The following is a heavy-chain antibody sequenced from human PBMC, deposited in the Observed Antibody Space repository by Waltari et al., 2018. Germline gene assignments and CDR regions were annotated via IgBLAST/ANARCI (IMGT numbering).Heavy chain of an antibody. V-gene: IGHV3-30-3*01. CDR1: GGTFSSYA. CDR2: ISYDGSNK. CDR3: ARDSYYYDSSGYYDY. Sequence: QVQLVQSGAEVKKPGSSVKVSCKASGGTFSSYAISWVRQAPGKGLEWVAVISYDGSNKYYADSVKGRFTISRDNSKNTLYLQMNSLRAEDTAVYYCARDSYYYDSSGYYDYWGQGTLVTVSS. J-gene: IGHJ4*02. D-gene: IGHD3-22*01.